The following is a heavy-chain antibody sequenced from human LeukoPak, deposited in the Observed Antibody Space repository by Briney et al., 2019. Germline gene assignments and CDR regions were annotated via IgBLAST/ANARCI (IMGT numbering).Heavy chain of an antibody. V-gene: IGHV4-4*02. Sequence: SETLSLTCAVSGGSINSSNWWSWVRQPPGKGLEWIGEIYHSGSANYNPSLKSRVTISVDKSKNHFSLKLTSVTAADTAVYYCARDRSISVTGYDYSGQGTLVTVSS. D-gene: IGHD4-11*01. CDR1: GGSINSSNW. CDR2: IYHSGSA. CDR3: ARDRSISVTGYDY. J-gene: IGHJ4*02.